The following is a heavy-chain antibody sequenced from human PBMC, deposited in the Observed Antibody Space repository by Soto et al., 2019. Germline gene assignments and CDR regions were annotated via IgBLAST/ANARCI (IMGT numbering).Heavy chain of an antibody. V-gene: IGHV1-2*04. J-gene: IGHJ6*02. D-gene: IGHD3-10*01. Sequence: GASVKVSCKASGYTFTGYYMHWVRQAPGQGLEWMGWINPNSGGTNYAQKFQGWVTMTRDTSISTAYMELSRLRSDDTAVYYCARQDLVRGRGWYYGMDVWGQGTTVTVSS. CDR3: ARQDLVRGRGWYYGMDV. CDR1: GYTFTGYY. CDR2: INPNSGGT.